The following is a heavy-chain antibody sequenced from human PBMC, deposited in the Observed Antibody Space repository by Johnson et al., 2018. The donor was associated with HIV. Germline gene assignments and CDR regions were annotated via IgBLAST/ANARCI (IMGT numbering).Heavy chain of an antibody. D-gene: IGHD3-10*01. CDR2: ISYDGSNK. V-gene: IGHV3-30-3*01. CDR1: GFTFSSYW. CDR3: ARAPEVRGVDAFDV. Sequence: QVQLVESGGGLVQPGGSLRLSCAASGFTFSSYWMSWVRQAPGMGPEWVAVISYDGSNKYYADSVTGRFTISRDNSKNTLYLQMHSLSAEDTAVYYCARAPEVRGVDAFDVWGQGTVVTVSS. J-gene: IGHJ3*01.